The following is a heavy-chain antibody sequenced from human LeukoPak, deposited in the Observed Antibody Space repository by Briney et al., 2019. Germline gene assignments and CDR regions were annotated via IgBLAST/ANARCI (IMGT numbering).Heavy chain of an antibody. Sequence: PGGSLRLSCAASGFTLSSYSMNWARQAPGKGLEWVSSISTSSNYIYYADSVKGRFTISRDNDKNSLYLQMNSLRAEDTAVYYCARGLSSWFHAFDIWGQGTMVTVSS. D-gene: IGHD6-13*01. V-gene: IGHV3-21*01. CDR2: ISTSSNYI. CDR3: ARGLSSWFHAFDI. J-gene: IGHJ3*02. CDR1: GFTLSSYS.